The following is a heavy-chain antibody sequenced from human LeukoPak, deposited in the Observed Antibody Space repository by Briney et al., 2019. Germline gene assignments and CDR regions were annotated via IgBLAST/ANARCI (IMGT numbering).Heavy chain of an antibody. Sequence: PGGSLRLSCAASGFTVSSNYMSWVRQAPGKGLEWVSVIYSGGSTYYADSVKGRFTISRDNSKNTLYLQMNSLRAEDTAVYYCARAVLLWFGEGNAFDIWGQGTMVTVSS. V-gene: IGHV3-66*01. D-gene: IGHD3-10*01. J-gene: IGHJ3*02. CDR1: GFTVSSNY. CDR3: ARAVLLWFGEGNAFDI. CDR2: IYSGGST.